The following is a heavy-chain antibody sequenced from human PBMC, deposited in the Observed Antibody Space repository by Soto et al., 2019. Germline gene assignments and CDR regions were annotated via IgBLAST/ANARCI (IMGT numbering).Heavy chain of an antibody. V-gene: IGHV3-30*18. CDR1: GFTFSSYG. CDR3: AKDGGATIMVSSPFDY. Sequence: TGGSLRLSCAASGFTFSSYGMHWVRQAPGKGLEWMAVISYDGSNKYYADSVKGRFTISRDNSKNTLYLQMNSLRAEDTAVYYCAKDGGATIMVSSPFDYWGKGTLVTVS. J-gene: IGHJ4*02. D-gene: IGHD5-12*01. CDR2: ISYDGSNK.